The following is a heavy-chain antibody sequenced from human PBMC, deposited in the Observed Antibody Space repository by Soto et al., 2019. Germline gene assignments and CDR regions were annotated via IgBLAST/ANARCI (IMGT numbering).Heavy chain of an antibody. Sequence: QVQLVQSGAEVKKPGASVKVSCKASGYTFTGYYMHWVRQAPGQGLEWMGWINPNSGGTNYAQKFQGWVTMTRDTSISTAYMELSRLRSDDTAVYYCARGDYDIQTYYYYYGMDVWGQGATVTVSS. J-gene: IGHJ6*02. D-gene: IGHD3-9*01. CDR1: GYTFTGYY. V-gene: IGHV1-2*04. CDR2: INPNSGGT. CDR3: ARGDYDIQTYYYYYGMDV.